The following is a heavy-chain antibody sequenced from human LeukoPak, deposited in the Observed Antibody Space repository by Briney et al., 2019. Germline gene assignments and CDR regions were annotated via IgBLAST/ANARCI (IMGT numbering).Heavy chain of an antibody. Sequence: GGSLRLSCAASGFMFSRYSMNWVRQAPGKGLEWVSSISSSSSYIYYADSVKGRFTISRDNSKNTLYLQMNSLRAEDTAVYYCARGGSYLSAFDIWGQGTMVTVSS. CDR1: GFMFSRYS. D-gene: IGHD1-26*01. J-gene: IGHJ3*02. CDR3: ARGGSYLSAFDI. CDR2: ISSSSSYI. V-gene: IGHV3-21*04.